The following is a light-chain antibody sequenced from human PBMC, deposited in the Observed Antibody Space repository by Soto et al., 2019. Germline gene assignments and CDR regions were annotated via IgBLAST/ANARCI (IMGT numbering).Light chain of an antibody. J-gene: IGLJ1*01. V-gene: IGLV1-47*01. CDR3: QSYDSSFRGV. CDR2: RNN. CDR1: SSNIGSNY. Sequence: QSVLTQPPSASGTPGQRVTISCSGSSSNIGSNYVYWYQQLPGTAPKLLIYRNNQRPSGVPDRFSGSKSGTSASLAITGLQAEDEADYYCQSYDSSFRGVFGTGTKVTVL.